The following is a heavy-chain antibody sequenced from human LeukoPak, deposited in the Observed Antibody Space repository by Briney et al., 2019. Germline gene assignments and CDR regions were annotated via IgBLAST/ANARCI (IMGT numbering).Heavy chain of an antibody. V-gene: IGHV5-51*01. CDR2: IYPGDSDT. CDR1: GYSFTSYW. Sequence: GESLRISCKGSGYSFTSYWIGWVRQMPGKGLEWMGIIYPGDSDTRYSPSFQGQVTISADKSISTAYLQWSSLKASDTAMYYCARLPPSVDFWSGYTPVWYFDYWGQGTLVTVSS. J-gene: IGHJ4*02. CDR3: ARLPPSVDFWSGYTPVWYFDY. D-gene: IGHD3-3*01.